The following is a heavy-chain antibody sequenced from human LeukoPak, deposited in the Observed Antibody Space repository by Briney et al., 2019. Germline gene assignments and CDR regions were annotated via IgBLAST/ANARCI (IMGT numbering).Heavy chain of an antibody. CDR2: ISYDGSNK. V-gene: IGHV3-30*04. Sequence: GRSLRLYCAASGFTFSSYAMHWVRQAPGKGLEWVAVISYDGSNKYYADSVKGRFTISRDNSKNTLYLQMNSLRAEDTAVYYCASLTQALLDGAFDIWGQGTMVTVSS. CDR1: GFTFSSYA. J-gene: IGHJ3*02. CDR3: ASLTQALLDGAFDI. D-gene: IGHD1-26*01.